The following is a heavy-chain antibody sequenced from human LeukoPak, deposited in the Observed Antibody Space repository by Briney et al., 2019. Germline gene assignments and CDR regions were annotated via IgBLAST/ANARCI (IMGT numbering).Heavy chain of an antibody. CDR3: ARDPGTVRGGVDY. CDR1: GGTFSSYA. D-gene: IGHD4-17*01. J-gene: IGHJ4*02. Sequence: GSSVKVSCKDSGGTFSSYAISWVRQAPGQGLEWMGGIIPIFGTANYAQKFQGRVTITADESSSTANMDLSSLRSEDTAVYYCARDPGTVRGGVDYWGQGTLVTVSS. V-gene: IGHV1-69*01. CDR2: IIPIFGTA.